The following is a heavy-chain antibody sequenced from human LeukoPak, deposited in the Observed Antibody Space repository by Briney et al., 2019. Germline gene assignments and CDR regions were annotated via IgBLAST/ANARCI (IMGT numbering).Heavy chain of an antibody. J-gene: IGHJ5*02. CDR2: IYYSGST. CDR1: GGSISSYY. Sequence: KPSETLSLTCTASGGSISSYYWSWIRQPPGKGLEWIGYIYYSGSTNYNPSLKSRVTVSVDTSKNQFSLKLSSVTAADTAVYYCARYYGSGFLKWFDPWGQGTLVTVSS. V-gene: IGHV4-59*01. CDR3: ARYYGSGFLKWFDP. D-gene: IGHD3-10*01.